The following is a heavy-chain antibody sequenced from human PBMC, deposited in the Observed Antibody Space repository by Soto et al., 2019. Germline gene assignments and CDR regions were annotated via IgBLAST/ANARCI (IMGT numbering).Heavy chain of an antibody. D-gene: IGHD3-22*01. CDR3: ARGRHSSGNYPWYFDY. CDR2: IYHSGST. Sequence: PSETLSLTCAVSCGSISSGGYSWSWIRQPPGKGLEWIGYIYHSGSTYYNPSLKSRVTISVDRSKNQLSLKLSSVTAADTAVYYCARGRHSSGNYPWYFDYWGQGTLVTVSS. V-gene: IGHV4-30-2*01. CDR1: CGSISSGGYS. J-gene: IGHJ4*02.